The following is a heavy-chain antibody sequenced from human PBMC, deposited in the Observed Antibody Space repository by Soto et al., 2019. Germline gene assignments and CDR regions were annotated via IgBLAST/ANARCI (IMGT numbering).Heavy chain of an antibody. V-gene: IGHV4-59*01. Sequence: ESLSLTSTLSAGTIITCQSSSTRQPPGKGLEWIGYIYYSGSTNYNPPLKSRVTISVDTSKNQFSLKLSSVTAADTAVYCCARGRQLVDDAFDIWGQGTMVTVSS. CDR2: IYYSGST. CDR3: ARGRQLVDDAFDI. J-gene: IGHJ3*02. CDR1: AGTIITCQ. D-gene: IGHD6-13*01.